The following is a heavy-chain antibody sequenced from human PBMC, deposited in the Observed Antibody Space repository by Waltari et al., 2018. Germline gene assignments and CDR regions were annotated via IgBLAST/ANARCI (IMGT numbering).Heavy chain of an antibody. J-gene: IGHJ4*02. Sequence: EVQLVESGGGLVQPGGSLSLSCAGPRFTFSNPWTHWVRQAPGEGLVWVSRINADGSTTDYADSVKGRFTISRDNAKNTLYLQMNSLRVEDTAVYYCATAGNYRFDYWGQGTLVTVSS. D-gene: IGHD1-7*01. CDR1: RFTFSNPW. CDR2: INADGSTT. CDR3: ATAGNYRFDY. V-gene: IGHV3-74*01.